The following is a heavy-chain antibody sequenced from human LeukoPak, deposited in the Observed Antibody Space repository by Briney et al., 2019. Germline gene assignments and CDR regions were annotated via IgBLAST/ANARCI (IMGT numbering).Heavy chain of an antibody. V-gene: IGHV3-11*01. CDR3: ARVGRLQYGDYVAFDY. CDR2: ISVSGTTM. J-gene: IGHJ4*02. CDR1: GFTFTDYY. D-gene: IGHD4-17*01. Sequence: PGGSLRLSCATSGFTFTDYYMSWIRQAPGKGLEWVSYISVSGTTMYYADSVKGRFALSRDNAKNSLYLQMNSLRAEDTAVYYCARVGRLQYGDYVAFDYWGQGALVTVSS.